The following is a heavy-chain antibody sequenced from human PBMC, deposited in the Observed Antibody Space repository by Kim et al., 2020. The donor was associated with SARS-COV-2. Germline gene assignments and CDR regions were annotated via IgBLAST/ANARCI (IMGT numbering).Heavy chain of an antibody. Sequence: GGSLRRSCAASGFTFSDYYMTWIRQAPGKGLEWVSYISSSGSYVNYADSVKGRFTMSRDNGKNSLYLQMSSLTAEDTALYYCARVPFGDLSAYYFDLWG. J-gene: IGHJ4*01. V-gene: IGHV3-11*01. CDR2: ISSSGSYV. CDR3: ARVPFGDLSAYYFDL. CDR1: GFTFSDYY. D-gene: IGHD3-10*01.